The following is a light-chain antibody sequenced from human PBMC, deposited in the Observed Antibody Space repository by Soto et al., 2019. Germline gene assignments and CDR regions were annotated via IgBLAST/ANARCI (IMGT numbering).Light chain of an antibody. Sequence: QSVLTQSPSASASLGASVKLTCTLSSGHRSYVIAWHQQQPEKGPRFLMKLNSDGSHRKGDGIPDRFSGSSSGAERYLTISSLQSEDEADYYCQTWGTGIHVVFGGGTKLTVL. V-gene: IGLV4-69*01. CDR2: LNSDGSH. J-gene: IGLJ2*01. CDR3: QTWGTGIHVV. CDR1: SGHRSYV.